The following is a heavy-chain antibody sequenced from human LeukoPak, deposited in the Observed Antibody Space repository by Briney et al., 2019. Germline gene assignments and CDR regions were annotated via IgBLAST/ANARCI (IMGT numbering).Heavy chain of an antibody. CDR1: GFTFSHYW. CDR2: TNTDGSST. D-gene: IGHD3-22*01. V-gene: IGHV3-74*01. CDR3: VPTDSSGLD. J-gene: IGHJ4*02. Sequence: GGSLRLSCEASGFTFSHYWMHWVRQAPGKGLVWVSRTNTDGSSTTYADSVKGRFTISRDNAKNTMYLQMNSLRAEDTAVYYCVPTDSSGLDWGQGTLVTVSS.